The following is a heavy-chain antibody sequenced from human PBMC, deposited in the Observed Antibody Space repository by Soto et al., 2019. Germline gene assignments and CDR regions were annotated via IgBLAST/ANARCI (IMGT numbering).Heavy chain of an antibody. CDR2: INAGNGYT. Sequence: ASVKVSCKASGYSFTKYAMHWVRQAPGQSLEWMGYINAGNGYTQYSQKFLGRVTITRDTSASSAYMELSSLRSEDTAVYYCARLIAVANSGNLFDYWGQGTVVTVSS. J-gene: IGHJ4*02. V-gene: IGHV1-3*01. D-gene: IGHD6-19*01. CDR1: GYSFTKYA. CDR3: ARLIAVANSGNLFDY.